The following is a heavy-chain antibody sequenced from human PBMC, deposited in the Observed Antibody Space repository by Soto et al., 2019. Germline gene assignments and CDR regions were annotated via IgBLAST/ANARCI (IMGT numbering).Heavy chain of an antibody. CDR1: GGHLSNYA. Sequence: QVQLVQSGAEVKKPGSSVTVSCKASGGHLSNYALSWVRQAPGQGLEWVGGILPIFGTANYAQNFQGRVTITADESTSTAYVELSRLRSEDTAVYYCARGVGTGFYGMDVWGQGTKVTVSS. J-gene: IGHJ6*02. D-gene: IGHD3-10*01. CDR3: ARGVGTGFYGMDV. CDR2: ILPIFGTA. V-gene: IGHV1-69*01.